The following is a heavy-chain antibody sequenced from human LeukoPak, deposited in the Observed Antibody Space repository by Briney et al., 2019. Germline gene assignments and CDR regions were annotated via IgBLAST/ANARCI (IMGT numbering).Heavy chain of an antibody. D-gene: IGHD3-9*01. Sequence: SETLSLTCAVYGGSFSGYYWSWIRQPPGKGLEWIGEINHSGSTNYNPSLKSRVTISVDTSKNQFSLKLSSVTAADTAVYYCARVNELRYFDWPFDYWGQGTLVTVSS. CDR2: INHSGST. CDR3: ARVNELRYFDWPFDY. CDR1: GGSFSGYY. V-gene: IGHV4-34*01. J-gene: IGHJ4*02.